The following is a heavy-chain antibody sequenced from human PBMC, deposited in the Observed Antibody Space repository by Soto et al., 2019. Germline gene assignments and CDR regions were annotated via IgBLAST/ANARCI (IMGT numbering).Heavy chain of an antibody. CDR2: INPSSGGT. Sequence: ASVKVSCKASGYTFSDHYVHWVREAPGQGLEWMGWINPSSGGTIYTQRFQGRVTMTRDTSINTVYMELSRLTSDDTAVYYCAREMGVIGAPGYTWFDPWGQGALVTV. CDR3: AREMGVIGAPGYTWFDP. D-gene: IGHD1-26*01. V-gene: IGHV1-2*02. CDR1: GYTFSDHY. J-gene: IGHJ5*02.